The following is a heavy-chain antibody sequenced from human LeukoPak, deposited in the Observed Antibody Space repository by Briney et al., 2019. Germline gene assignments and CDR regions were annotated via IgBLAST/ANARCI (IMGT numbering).Heavy chain of an antibody. CDR2: IYYSGST. D-gene: IGHD2-2*03. V-gene: IGHV4-59*01. Sequence: SETLSLTCTVSGGSISSYSWSWIRQPPGKVLEWIGCIYYSGSTNYNPSLKSRVTISVDTSKNQFSLKLSPVTAADMAVYYCARVDIVVVPATITYYYYMDVWGKGTTVTVSS. J-gene: IGHJ6*03. CDR1: GGSISSYS. CDR3: ARVDIVVVPATITYYYYMDV.